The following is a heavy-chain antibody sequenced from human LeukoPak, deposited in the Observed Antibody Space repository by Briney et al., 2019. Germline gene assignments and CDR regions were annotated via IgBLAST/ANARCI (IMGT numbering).Heavy chain of an antibody. Sequence: GGSLTLSCAASGFTVSSNYMSWLRQAPGKGLVWGSIIYSGSSTYYADSDKGRFTISKDNSENTLYLQMNSLRAEDTAVYYCARVLSRGYSVYDLWNYFYYMHVWRKGTTVSVPS. J-gene: IGHJ6*03. CDR1: GFTVSSNY. V-gene: IGHV3-53*01. D-gene: IGHD5/OR15-5a*01. CDR2: IYSGSST. CDR3: ARVLSRGYSVYDLWNYFYYMHV.